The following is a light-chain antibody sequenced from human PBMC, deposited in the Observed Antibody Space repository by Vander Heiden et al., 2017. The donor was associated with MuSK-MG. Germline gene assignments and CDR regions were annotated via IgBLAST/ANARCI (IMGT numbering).Light chain of an antibody. J-gene: IGLJ2*01. CDR1: SSDVGGYIY. Sequence: QSALTQPASVSGSPGRSITISCTGTSSDVGGYIYVSWYQQTPGKDTKLIRDDVSDRPSGMSNRGAGSKSGNKAYLNISGLQADDEADDDCFEFTRSQTVVFGVGNKLTVL. CDR3: FEFTRSQTVV. V-gene: IGLV2-14*01. CDR2: DVS.